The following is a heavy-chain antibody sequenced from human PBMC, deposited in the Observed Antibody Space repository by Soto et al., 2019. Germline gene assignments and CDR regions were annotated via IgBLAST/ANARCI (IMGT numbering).Heavy chain of an antibody. J-gene: IGHJ6*02. V-gene: IGHV4-4*02. Sequence: QVQLQESGPGLVKPSGTLSLTCAVSGGSISSINWWSWVRQSPGKGLEWIGEIYHSGSTSYNPSLMSRVTISVDKSKNQFALKLSYVSAADTAVYYCARGSGRQFYNYCGMDVWGQGTTVTVPS. CDR1: GGSISSINW. D-gene: IGHD3-10*01. CDR3: ARGSGRQFYNYCGMDV. CDR2: IYHSGST.